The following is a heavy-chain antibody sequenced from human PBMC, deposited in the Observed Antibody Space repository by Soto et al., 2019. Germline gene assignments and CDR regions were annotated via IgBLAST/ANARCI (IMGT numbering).Heavy chain of an antibody. D-gene: IGHD5-18*01. J-gene: IGHJ6*02. CDR3: ARVSADTAMVPYGMDV. V-gene: IGHV3-30-3*01. CDR2: ISYDGSNK. Sequence: LRLSCAASGFTFSSYAMHWVRQAPGKGLEWVAVISYDGSNKYYADSVKGRFTISRDNSKNTLYLQMNSLRAEDTAVYYCARVSADTAMVPYGMDVWGQGTTVTVSS. CDR1: GFTFSSYA.